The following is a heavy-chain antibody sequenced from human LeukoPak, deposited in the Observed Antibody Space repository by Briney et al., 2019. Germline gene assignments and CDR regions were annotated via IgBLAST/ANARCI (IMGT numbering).Heavy chain of an antibody. CDR1: GYFFTNYG. V-gene: IGHV1-18*01. J-gene: IGHJ6*02. D-gene: IGHD6-13*01. CDR2: ISADNGNT. Sequence: GASVKVSCKASGYFFTNYGISWVRQAPGQGLEWVGWISADNGNTKYAQKVQGRVTMTTDTSTSTAYMELRSLRSDDTAVYYCARGADSSSGIYYYGMDVWGQGTTVTVSS. CDR3: ARGADSSSGIYYYGMDV.